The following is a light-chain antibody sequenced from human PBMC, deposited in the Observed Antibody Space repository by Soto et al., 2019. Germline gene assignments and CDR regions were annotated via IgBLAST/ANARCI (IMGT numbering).Light chain of an antibody. CDR1: QGVGND. V-gene: IGKV1-6*01. CDR3: LQYYNDPLT. Sequence: IQLTQSPFSLSASVGDTVTITCRASQGVGNDLAWYRQRPGKAPQLVIYAGSKSHCGVSSRFSGSGSGTDFFLTIRDLQPDDVATYFCLQYYNDPLTFGRGTKLDIK. CDR2: AGS. J-gene: IGKJ4*01.